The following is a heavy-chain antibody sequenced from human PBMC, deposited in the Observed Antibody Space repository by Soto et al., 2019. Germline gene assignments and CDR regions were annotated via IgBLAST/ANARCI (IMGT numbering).Heavy chain of an antibody. D-gene: IGHD6-13*01. Sequence: QVQLVESGGGVVQPGRSLRLSCAASGFTFNNYGMHWVRQAPGKGLEWVATISNDGSDKYYADSVKGRLTISRDNSKNTVYLQMNSLRAADTSVYYCAKDQGIAASHGIDWGQGTMVTVSS. CDR1: GFTFNNYG. CDR2: ISNDGSDK. J-gene: IGHJ3*01. V-gene: IGHV3-30*18. CDR3: AKDQGIAASHGID.